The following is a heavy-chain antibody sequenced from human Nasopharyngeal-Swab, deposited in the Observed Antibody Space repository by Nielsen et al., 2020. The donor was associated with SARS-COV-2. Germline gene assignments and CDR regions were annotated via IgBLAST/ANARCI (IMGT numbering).Heavy chain of an antibody. D-gene: IGHD2-8*02. CDR2: ISSSSSTI. J-gene: IGHJ3*02. CDR3: ARGGYWYQDAFDI. V-gene: IGHV3-48*01. Sequence: GGSLRLSCAASGFTFSSYSMNWVRQAPGKGLEWVSYISSSSSTIYYADSVKGRFTISRDNSKNTLYLQMNSLRAEDTAVYYCARGGYWYQDAFDIWGQGTMVTVSS. CDR1: GFTFSSYS.